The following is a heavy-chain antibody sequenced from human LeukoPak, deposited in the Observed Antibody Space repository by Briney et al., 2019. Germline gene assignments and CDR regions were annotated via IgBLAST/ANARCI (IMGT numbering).Heavy chain of an antibody. CDR3: ARARRGGIFFDY. D-gene: IGHD6-13*01. CDR1: GVSISSGGYY. V-gene: IGHV4-31*03. CDR2: IYYSGST. J-gene: IGHJ4*02. Sequence: PSETLSLTCTVSGVSISSGGYYWSWIRQHPGKGLEWIGYIYYSGSTYYNPSLKSRVTISVDTSKNQFSLKLSSVTAAGTAVYYCARARRGGIFFDYWGQGTLVTVSS.